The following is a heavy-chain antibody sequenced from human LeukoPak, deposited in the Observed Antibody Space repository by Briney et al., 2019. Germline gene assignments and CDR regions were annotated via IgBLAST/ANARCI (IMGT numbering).Heavy chain of an antibody. CDR1: GGSISSYY. J-gene: IGHJ3*02. D-gene: IGHD5-24*01. V-gene: IGHV4-4*07. CDR3: AREVEMATISPDAFDI. Sequence: PSETLSLTCTVSGGSISSYYWSWIRQPAGKGLEWIGRIYTSGSTNYNPSLKSRVTMSVDTSKNQFSLKLSSVTAADTAVYYCAREVEMATISPDAFDIWGQGTMVTVSS. CDR2: IYTSGST.